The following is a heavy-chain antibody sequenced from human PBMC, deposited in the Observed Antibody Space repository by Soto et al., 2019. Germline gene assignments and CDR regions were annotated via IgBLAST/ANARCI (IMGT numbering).Heavy chain of an antibody. CDR3: VRDARGGGLLLWDC. CDR2: TSEGGTTT. J-gene: IGHJ4*02. Sequence: EVQLVESGGGLAQSGGSLRLSCAASGSMFNDYEMNWVRQAPGKGLEWVSYTSEGGTTTHYTDSVKGRFTISRDNAKESLYLQMNSLTPEDTATYFCVRDARGGGLLLWDCWGQGVVVSVSS. V-gene: IGHV3-48*03. D-gene: IGHD3-16*01. CDR1: GSMFNDYE.